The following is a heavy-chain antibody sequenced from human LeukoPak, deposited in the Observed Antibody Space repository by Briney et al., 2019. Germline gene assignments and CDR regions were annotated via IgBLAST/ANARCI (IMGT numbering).Heavy chain of an antibody. V-gene: IGHV1-18*01. D-gene: IGHD1-26*01. CDR2: ISGSNGNT. Sequence: ASVRVSCKASGYSFNRYGVSWVRQAPGRGLEGVGWISGSNGNTYYAQNFQGRVTITTDGSTRTAYMDLNNLSFDDTAMYYCARSGRGTYYYFDLWGQGTLVSVSS. CDR3: ARSGRGTYYYFDL. CDR1: GYSFNRYG. J-gene: IGHJ4*02.